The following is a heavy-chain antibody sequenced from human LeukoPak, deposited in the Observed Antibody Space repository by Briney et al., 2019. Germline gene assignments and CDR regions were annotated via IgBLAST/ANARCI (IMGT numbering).Heavy chain of an antibody. J-gene: IGHJ4*02. CDR2: TYYRSKWYN. Sequence: QTLSLTCAISGDSVSSNSAGWRWIGQSPSRGLEWLGRTYYRSKWYNDYAVFVKSRITINPDTSKNQFSLQLNSVTPEDTAVYYCASTTIPGIAAATHDYWGQGTLVTVSS. V-gene: IGHV6-1*01. CDR1: GDSVSSNSAG. D-gene: IGHD6-13*01. CDR3: ASTTIPGIAAATHDY.